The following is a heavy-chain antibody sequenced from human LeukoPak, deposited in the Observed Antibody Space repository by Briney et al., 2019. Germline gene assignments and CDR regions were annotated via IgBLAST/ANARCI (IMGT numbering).Heavy chain of an antibody. V-gene: IGHV3-66*01. CDR2: IYSGGST. D-gene: IGHD3-10*01. Sequence: GGSLRLSCAASGFNFDDYVMTWVRQAPGKGLEWVSVIYSGGSTYYADSVKGRFTISRDNSKNTLYLQMNSLRAEDTAVYYCAREYGGSGSLYYYYYMDVWGKGTTVTISS. CDR3: AREYGGSGSLYYYYYMDV. J-gene: IGHJ6*03. CDR1: GFNFDDYV.